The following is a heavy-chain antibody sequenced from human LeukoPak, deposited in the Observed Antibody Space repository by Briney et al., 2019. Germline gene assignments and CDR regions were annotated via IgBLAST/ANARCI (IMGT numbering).Heavy chain of an antibody. CDR2: INHSGST. D-gene: IGHD6-13*01. V-gene: IGHV4-34*01. Sequence: SETLSLTCAVYGGSFSGYYWSWIRQPPGKGLEWIGEINHSGSTNYNPSLKSRVTISVDTSKNQFSLKLSSVTAADTAVYYCARTTPPTHAQLAIHSFDYWGQGTLVTVSS. CDR1: GGSFSGYY. CDR3: ARTTPPTHAQLAIHSFDY. J-gene: IGHJ4*02.